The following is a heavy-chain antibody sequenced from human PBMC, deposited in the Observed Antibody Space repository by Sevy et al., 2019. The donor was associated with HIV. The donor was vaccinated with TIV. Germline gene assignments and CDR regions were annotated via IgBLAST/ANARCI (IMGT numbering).Heavy chain of an antibody. J-gene: IGHJ4*02. CDR1: GFTFSNYA. V-gene: IGHV3-7*01. Sequence: GGSLRLSCAASGFTFSNYAMNWVRQVPGKGLEWVANINQDGSQKYYVDSVKGRFTISKDNAKNSLYLQMSSLRAEDTAVYYCAREFDGGPDYWGQGTLVTVSS. D-gene: IGHD3-9*01. CDR3: AREFDGGPDY. CDR2: INQDGSQK.